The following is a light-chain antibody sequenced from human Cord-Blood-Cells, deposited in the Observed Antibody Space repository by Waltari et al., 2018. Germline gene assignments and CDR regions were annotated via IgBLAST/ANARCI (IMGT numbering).Light chain of an antibody. CDR1: QSVSSSY. V-gene: IGKV3-20*01. Sequence: EIVLTQSPGPLSLSPGERATLSCRASQSVSSSYLVWYQQKPGQAPRLLIYGASSRATGIPDRFSGSGSGTDFTLTISRLEPEDFAVYYCQQYGSSSYTFGQGTKLEIK. CDR3: QQYGSSSYT. CDR2: GAS. J-gene: IGKJ2*01.